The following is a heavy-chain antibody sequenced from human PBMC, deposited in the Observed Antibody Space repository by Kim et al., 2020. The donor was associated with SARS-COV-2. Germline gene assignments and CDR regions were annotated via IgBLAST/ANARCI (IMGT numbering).Heavy chain of an antibody. V-gene: IGHV4-59*01. CDR3: ARATIVDRRFDP. CDR1: GGSISGYY. D-gene: IGHD4-4*01. J-gene: IGHJ5*02. Sequence: SETLSLTCTVSGGSISGYYWSWIRQSPGKGLEWIGNIYYSGSTKYKPSLKSRVTISVDTSKNQFSLKLSSVTAADTAVYYCARATIVDRRFDPWGQGTLV. CDR2: IYYSGST.